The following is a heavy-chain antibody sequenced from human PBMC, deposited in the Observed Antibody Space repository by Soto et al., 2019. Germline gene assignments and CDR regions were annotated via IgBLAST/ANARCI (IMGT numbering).Heavy chain of an antibody. D-gene: IGHD3-9*01. V-gene: IGHV4-59*12. CDR1: GGSISSYY. J-gene: IGHJ4*02. Sequence: SETLSLTCTVSGGSISSYYWSWIRQPPGKGLEWIGYIYHSGSTNYNPSLKSRVTISVDTSKNQFSLKLSSVTAADTAVYYCARGPYFDWLLYYWGQGTLVTVSS. CDR3: ARGPYFDWLLYY. CDR2: IYHSGST.